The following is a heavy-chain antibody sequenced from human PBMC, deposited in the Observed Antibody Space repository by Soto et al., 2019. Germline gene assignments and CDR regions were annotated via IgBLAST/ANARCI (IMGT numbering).Heavy chain of an antibody. D-gene: IGHD2-2*01. Sequence: PSETLSLTCAVSGGSISSGGYSWSRIRQPPGKGLEWIGYIQHSGSTYYNPSLKSRVTISVDRSKNQFSLKLSSVTAADTAVYYCARVPDRWGQGTLVTVSS. CDR2: IQHSGST. CDR3: ARVPDR. CDR1: GGSISSGGYS. J-gene: IGHJ5*02. V-gene: IGHV4-30-2*01.